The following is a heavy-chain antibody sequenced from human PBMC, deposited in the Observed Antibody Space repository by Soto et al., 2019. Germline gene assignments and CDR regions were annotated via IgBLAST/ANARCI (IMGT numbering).Heavy chain of an antibody. D-gene: IGHD1-1*01. V-gene: IGHV4-59*08. CDR1: GGSISGSY. CDR3: ARRYGYSFDY. CDR2: IYYSGST. J-gene: IGHJ4*02. Sequence: SESLSLTCTVSGGSISGSYWSWMRQPPGKGPEWIGYIYYSGSTNYNPSLKSRVTISVDTSKDQFSLKLSSVTAADTAVYYCARRYGYSFDYWGQGTLVTVSS.